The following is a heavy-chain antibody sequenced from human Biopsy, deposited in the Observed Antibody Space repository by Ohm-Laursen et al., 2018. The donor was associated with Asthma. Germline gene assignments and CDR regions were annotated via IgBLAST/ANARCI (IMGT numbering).Heavy chain of an antibody. CDR3: ARATSTWSQSGPHYFDH. CDR2: VHSTGST. J-gene: IGHJ4*02. D-gene: IGHD6-13*01. Sequence: SDTLSLTCTVSPGSINDYYWNWIRQFPGKGLEWIGYVHSTGSTRFNPSLKSRLTISVDTSVDQVSLKLTSVTAADTAVYYCARATSTWSQSGPHYFDHWGQGTLVTFSS. V-gene: IGHV4-59*07. CDR1: PGSINDYY.